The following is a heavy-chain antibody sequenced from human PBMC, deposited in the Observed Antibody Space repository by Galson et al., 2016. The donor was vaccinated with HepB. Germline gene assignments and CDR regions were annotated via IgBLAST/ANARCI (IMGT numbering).Heavy chain of an antibody. CDR3: AKSAMEWLHLPRPLDF. V-gene: IGHV3-30*18. CDR1: GSSFDSYG. D-gene: IGHD3-3*01. Sequence: SLRLSCAASGSSFDSYGMHWVRQAPGKGLEWVAVISYDEIKTDYADSVKGRFTISRDNSNKTLFLHMESLSPEDTALYFCAKSAMEWLHLPRPLDFWGQGALVTVSS. J-gene: IGHJ4*02. CDR2: ISYDEIKT.